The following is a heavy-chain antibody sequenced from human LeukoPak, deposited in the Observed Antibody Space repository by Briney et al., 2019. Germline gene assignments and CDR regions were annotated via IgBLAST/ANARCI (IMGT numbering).Heavy chain of an antibody. V-gene: IGHV4-31*03. CDR2: IYYSGST. J-gene: IGHJ5*02. Sequence: SETLSLTCTVSGGSISSGGYYWSWIRQRPGTGLEWIGYIYYSGSTYYNPSLKSRLTISLDTSKNQFSLNLSSVTAADTAVYYCARASSGAPRLGFDPWGQGTQVTVSS. D-gene: IGHD3-22*01. CDR1: GGSISSGGYY. CDR3: ARASSGAPRLGFDP.